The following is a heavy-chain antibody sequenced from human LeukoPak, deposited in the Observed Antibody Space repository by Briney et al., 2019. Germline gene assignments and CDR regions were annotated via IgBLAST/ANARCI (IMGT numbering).Heavy chain of an antibody. V-gene: IGHV3-43*02. D-gene: IGHD3-3*01. CDR1: GFTFDDYT. CDR3: ARTLLRSLNWFDP. Sequence: GGSLRLSCAASGFTFDDYTMHWVRQAPGKGLEWVSLISGDGNNTYYSDSVKGRFTISRDNSKNSLYLQMNSLRTEDTALYYCARTLLRSLNWFDPWGQGTLVTVSS. CDR2: ISGDGNNT. J-gene: IGHJ5*02.